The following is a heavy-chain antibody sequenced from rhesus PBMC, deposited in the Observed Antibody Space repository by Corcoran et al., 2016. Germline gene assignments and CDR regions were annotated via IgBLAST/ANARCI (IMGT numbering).Heavy chain of an antibody. Sequence: EVRLVESGGGLVQPGGSLRLSCAASGFTFSDYYMSWVRQAPGKGIEWVTINNSGGGSTYYADSVKGRFTISRDNSKNTLSLQMNSLGAEDTAVYYCANGCSGGVCYGNFEFWGQGALVTVSS. D-gene: IGHD2-8*01. CDR1: GFTFSDYY. V-gene: IGHV3S5*01. CDR2: NNSGGGST. J-gene: IGHJ1*01. CDR3: ANGCSGGVCYGNFEF.